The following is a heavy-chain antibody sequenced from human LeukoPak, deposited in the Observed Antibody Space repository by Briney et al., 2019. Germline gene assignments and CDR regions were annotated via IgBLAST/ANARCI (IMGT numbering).Heavy chain of an antibody. J-gene: IGHJ3*01. Sequence: SETLSLTCTVSGGSINNYYWTWLRQPAGEGLEWLGRIYGSSGNTDYNPSLKGRVTMSLDKSQNQFSLILKSVTAADTAFYYCARVLSAMGANTFDVWGQGTMVTVSS. CDR3: ARVLSAMGANTFDV. D-gene: IGHD1-26*01. CDR2: IYGSSGNT. V-gene: IGHV4-4*07. CDR1: GGSINNYY.